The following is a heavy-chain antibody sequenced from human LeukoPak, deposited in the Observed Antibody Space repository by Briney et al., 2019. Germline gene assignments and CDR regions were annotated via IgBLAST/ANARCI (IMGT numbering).Heavy chain of an antibody. Sequence: KPGESLKISCKGFGYSFNTYWIGWVRQMPGKGLEWMGIIYPGDSDTRYSPSFQGQVTISVDKSISTAYLQWSSLKASDIAMYYYVRHYGSGSYGYFDVWGRGTLVTVPS. CDR3: VRHYGSGSYGYFDV. J-gene: IGHJ2*01. D-gene: IGHD3-10*01. V-gene: IGHV5-51*01. CDR2: IYPGDSDT. CDR1: GYSFNTYW.